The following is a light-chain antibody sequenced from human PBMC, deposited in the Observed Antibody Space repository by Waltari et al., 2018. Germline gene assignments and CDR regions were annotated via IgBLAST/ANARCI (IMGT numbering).Light chain of an antibody. J-gene: IGKJ1*01. Sequence: EIVLTQSPGTLSLSPGERATLPCRAGQSIGRYLVWYQQKPGQAPRLLIYGASSRAAGIPDRFSGSGSGTDFSLTISRLEPEDFAVYYCQNHERLPAVFGQGTKVEIK. CDR1: QSIGRY. CDR3: QNHERLPAV. V-gene: IGKV3-20*01. CDR2: GAS.